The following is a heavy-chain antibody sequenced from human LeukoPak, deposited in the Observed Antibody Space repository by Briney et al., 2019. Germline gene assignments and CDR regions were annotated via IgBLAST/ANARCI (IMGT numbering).Heavy chain of an antibody. CDR1: GFTFSSYA. D-gene: IGHD3-22*01. CDR3: AKVPRGLLLPYYYYYYYMDV. V-gene: IGHV3-30*02. CDR2: IRYDGSNK. Sequence: GGSLRLSCAASGFTFSSYAMSWVRQAPGKGLEWVAFIRYDGSNKYYADSVKGRFTNSRDNSKNTLYLQMNSLRAEDTAVYYCAKVPRGLLLPYYYYYYYMDVWGKGTTVTISS. J-gene: IGHJ6*03.